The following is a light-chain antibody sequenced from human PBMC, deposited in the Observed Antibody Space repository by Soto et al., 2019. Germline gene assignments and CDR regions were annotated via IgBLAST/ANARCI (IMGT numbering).Light chain of an antibody. J-gene: IGKJ4*01. Sequence: EIVLTQSPGTLSLSPGERATLSCRASQSVSSSYLAWYQQKPGQAPRLLIYGASSRATGIPDRFSGSGSGTDFTLTISRLEPEAFPVYYCQQYGSPLTFGGGTKVEIK. CDR3: QQYGSPLT. CDR2: GAS. CDR1: QSVSSSY. V-gene: IGKV3-20*01.